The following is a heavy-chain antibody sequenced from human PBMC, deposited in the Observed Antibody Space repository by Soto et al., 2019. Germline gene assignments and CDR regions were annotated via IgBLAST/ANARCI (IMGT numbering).Heavy chain of an antibody. CDR1: GFKFSSYA. CDR2: ISATGGGT. V-gene: IGHV3-23*01. CDR3: AKDRRAGGNSAFYFDF. D-gene: IGHD3-16*01. J-gene: IGHJ5*01. Sequence: GWSLRLSSAASGFKFSSYAMSWVRQAPGKGLEWVSLISATGGGTYYADSVKGRFTISRDNSDNTLYLQVHSLRAEDTAVYYCAKDRRAGGNSAFYFDFWGQGAQVTVSS.